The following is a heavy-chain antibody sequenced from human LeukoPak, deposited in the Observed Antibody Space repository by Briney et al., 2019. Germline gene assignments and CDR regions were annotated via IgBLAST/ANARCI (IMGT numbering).Heavy chain of an antibody. V-gene: IGHV3-11*04. Sequence: GGSLRLSCAASGFTFSDYYTSWIRQAPGKGLEWVSYISSSSSTIYYADSVKGRFTISRDNAKNSLYLQMNSLRDEDTAVYYCARVLTYYDILTGYDRYDYWGQGTLVTVSP. J-gene: IGHJ4*02. CDR2: ISSSSSTI. CDR1: GFTFSDYY. CDR3: ARVLTYYDILTGYDRYDY. D-gene: IGHD3-9*01.